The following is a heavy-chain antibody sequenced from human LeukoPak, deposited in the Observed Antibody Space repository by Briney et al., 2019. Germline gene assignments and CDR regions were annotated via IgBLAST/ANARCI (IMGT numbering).Heavy chain of an antibody. V-gene: IGHV3-30-3*01. D-gene: IGHD6-19*01. CDR3: ARDEAVAGTVDY. CDR1: GFTFSSYA. J-gene: IGHJ4*02. Sequence: GGSLRLSCAASGFTFSSYAMHWVRQAPGKGLEWVAVISYDGSNKYYADSVKGRFTISRDNSKNTLYLQMNSLRAEDTAVYYCARDEAVAGTVDYWGQGTLVTVSS. CDR2: ISYDGSNK.